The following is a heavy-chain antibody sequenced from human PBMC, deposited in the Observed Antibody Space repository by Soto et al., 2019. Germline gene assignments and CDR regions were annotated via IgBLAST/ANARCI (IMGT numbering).Heavy chain of an antibody. CDR2: ISGSGGST. Sequence: PVGSLRLSCAASGFTFSSYAMSWVRQAPGKGLEWVSAISGSGGSTYYADSVKGRFTISRDNSKNTLYLQMNSLRAEDTAVYYCAKEGRMYYYDSSGYYPLYYYGMDVWGQGTTVTVSS. V-gene: IGHV3-23*01. CDR1: GFTFSSYA. D-gene: IGHD3-22*01. CDR3: AKEGRMYYYDSSGYYPLYYYGMDV. J-gene: IGHJ6*02.